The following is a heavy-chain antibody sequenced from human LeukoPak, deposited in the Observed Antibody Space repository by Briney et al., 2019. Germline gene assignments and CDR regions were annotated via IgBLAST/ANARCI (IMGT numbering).Heavy chain of an antibody. CDR2: ICPDGTVT. CDR3: VRDFRSADY. Sequence: GGSLRLSCAASGFTFSTYCMHWVRQAPGKGPMWVSRICPDGTVTNYADSVKARFIISRDNARNTVYLQMNSLRVEDTAVYYCVRDFRSADYWGQGTLVAVSS. J-gene: IGHJ4*02. V-gene: IGHV3-74*01. CDR1: GFTFSTYC.